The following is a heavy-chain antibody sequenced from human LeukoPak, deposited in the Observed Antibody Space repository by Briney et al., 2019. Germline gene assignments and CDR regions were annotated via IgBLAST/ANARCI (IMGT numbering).Heavy chain of an antibody. D-gene: IGHD2-2*01. V-gene: IGHV4-34*01. J-gene: IGHJ6*02. Sequence: SETLSLTSAVYGGSFSGYYWSWIRQPPGKGLEWIGEINHSGSTNYNPSLKSRVTISVDTSKNQFSLKLSSVTAADTAVYYCARVGGDIVVVPAADINYYYGMDVWGQGTTVTVSS. CDR3: ARVGGDIVVVPAADINYYYGMDV. CDR1: GGSFSGYY. CDR2: INHSGST.